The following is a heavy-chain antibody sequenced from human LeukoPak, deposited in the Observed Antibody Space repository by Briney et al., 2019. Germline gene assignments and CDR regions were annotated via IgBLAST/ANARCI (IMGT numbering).Heavy chain of an antibody. Sequence: ASVKVSCKASGYTFSDYYIHWVRQAPGQGLEWMGGINPNSGGTNYAQKFQGRVTMTRDTSISTAYMELSRLRSDDTAVYYCARDRSGSSLNNWFNPWGQGTLVTVSS. V-gene: IGHV1-2*02. J-gene: IGHJ5*02. CDR1: GYTFSDYY. CDR2: INPNSGGT. CDR3: ARDRSGSSLNNWFNP. D-gene: IGHD3-10*01.